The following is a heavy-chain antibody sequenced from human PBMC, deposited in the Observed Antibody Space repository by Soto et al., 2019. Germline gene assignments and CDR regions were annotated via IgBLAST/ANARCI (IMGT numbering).Heavy chain of an antibody. CDR3: ARRARYAFDI. CDR2: IYPGDSES. J-gene: IGHJ3*02. Sequence: PGESLKISCKGSGYNFTSYWIGWVRQMPGKGLEWMGIIYPGDSESRYSPSFQGQVTISADKSISTAYLQWSSLKASDTAMYYCARRARYAFDIWGQGTMVTVSS. V-gene: IGHV5-51*01. CDR1: GYNFTSYW.